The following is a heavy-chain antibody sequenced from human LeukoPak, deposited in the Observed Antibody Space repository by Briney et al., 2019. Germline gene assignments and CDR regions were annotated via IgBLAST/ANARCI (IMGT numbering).Heavy chain of an antibody. J-gene: IGHJ3*02. D-gene: IGHD2-2*01. V-gene: IGHV3-21*01. Sequence: GGSLRLSCAASGFTFSSYSMNWVCQAPGKGLEWVSSISNSSSYIYYADSVKGRFTISRDNAKNSLYLQMNSLRAEDTAVYYCAAGYCSSTSCYATAAFDIWGQGTMVTVSS. CDR2: ISNSSSYI. CDR1: GFTFSSYS. CDR3: AAGYCSSTSCYATAAFDI.